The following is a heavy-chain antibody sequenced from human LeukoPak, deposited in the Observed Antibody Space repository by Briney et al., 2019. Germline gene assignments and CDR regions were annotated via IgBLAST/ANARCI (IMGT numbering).Heavy chain of an antibody. CDR1: GFTFSSYG. CDR3: AKDSSGWYARHFDY. CDR2: ISGSGGST. D-gene: IGHD6-19*01. V-gene: IGHV3-23*01. J-gene: IGHJ4*02. Sequence: PGGSLRLSCAASGFTFSSYGMHWVRQAPGKGLEWVSAISGSGGSTYYADSVKGRFTISRDNSKNTLYLQMNSLRAEDTAVYYCAKDSSGWYARHFDYWGQGTLVTVSS.